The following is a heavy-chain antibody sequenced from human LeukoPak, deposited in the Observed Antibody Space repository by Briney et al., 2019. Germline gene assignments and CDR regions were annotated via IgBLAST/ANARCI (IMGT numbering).Heavy chain of an antibody. Sequence: GGSLRLSCAASGFTFSSYAMSWVRQAPGKGLEWVSAISGSGGSTYYADSVKGRFTISRDNSKNTLYLQMNSLRAEDTAVYYCAKFYGLLEWSVPRPHDYWGQGTLVTVSS. D-gene: IGHD3-3*01. CDR2: ISGSGGST. CDR1: GFTFSSYA. J-gene: IGHJ4*02. CDR3: AKFYGLLEWSVPRPHDY. V-gene: IGHV3-23*01.